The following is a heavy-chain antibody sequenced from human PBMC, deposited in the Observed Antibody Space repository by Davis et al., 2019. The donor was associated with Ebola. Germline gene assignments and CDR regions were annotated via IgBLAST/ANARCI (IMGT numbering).Heavy chain of an antibody. CDR1: GYTFTSYG. V-gene: IGHV1-18*01. D-gene: IGHD6-6*01. CDR3: ARLGWEQLVVGVDAGYYYYYMDV. J-gene: IGHJ6*03. Sequence: ASVKVSCKASGYTFTSYGISWVRQAPGQGLEWMGWISAYNGNTNYAQKLQGRVTMTTDTSTSTAYMELRSLRSDDTAVYYCARLGWEQLVVGVDAGYYYYYMDVWGKGTTVTVSS. CDR2: ISAYNGNT.